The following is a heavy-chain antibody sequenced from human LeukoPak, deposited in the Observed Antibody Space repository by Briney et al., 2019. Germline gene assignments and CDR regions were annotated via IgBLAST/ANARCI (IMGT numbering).Heavy chain of an antibody. Sequence: PSETLSLTCTVSGGSVSSGRYCWSWVRQPPGHGLEWVGYIYYSGCTNYNLFLKIRVTISVDTSKHQLSVKVHSVTAGHTAVYYCARGVATFANGDYEEIGDAIDICSQATMVTVSS. CDR1: GGSVSSGRYC. CDR2: IYYSGCT. CDR3: ARGVATFANGDYEEIGDAIDI. V-gene: IGHV4-61*01. D-gene: IGHD4-17*01. J-gene: IGHJ3*02.